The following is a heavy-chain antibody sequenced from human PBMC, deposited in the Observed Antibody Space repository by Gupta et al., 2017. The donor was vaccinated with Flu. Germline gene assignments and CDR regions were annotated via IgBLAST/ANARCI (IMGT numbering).Heavy chain of an antibody. V-gene: IGHV5-51*03. CDR2: FYPGDADN. D-gene: IGHD5-18*01. Sequence: EVQLVPSGAEVKKPGESLKLSCQVSGYPFTNSWIGWVRQMPGKGLEWMGIFYPGDADNRYSPSFQGQVTISADTSLNTAYLQWNSLKTSDTAIDFGARSRGYSYGFFDKWGQGTRGTVAS. CDR3: ARSRGYSYGFFDK. J-gene: IGHJ4*02. CDR1: GYPFTNSW.